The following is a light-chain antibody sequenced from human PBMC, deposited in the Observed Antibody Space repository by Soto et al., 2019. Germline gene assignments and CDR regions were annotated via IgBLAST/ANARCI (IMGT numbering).Light chain of an antibody. CDR3: QRYAEPPVT. Sequence: MVVAHSRPIMCLTPGESATLSCSPSQSVNFHLAWHQQKPHDPPMLLISDSSSSATVVPEWISSSGSRTYSTLTISIVDPEDSALYYCQRYAEPPVTFAQRTKVDI. V-gene: IGKV3-20*01. J-gene: IGKJ1*01. CDR1: QSVNFH. CDR2: DSS.